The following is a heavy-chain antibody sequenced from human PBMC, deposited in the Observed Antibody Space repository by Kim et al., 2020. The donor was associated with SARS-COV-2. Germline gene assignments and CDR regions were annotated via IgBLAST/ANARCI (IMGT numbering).Heavy chain of an antibody. Sequence: SETLSLTCAVYGGSFSGYYWSWIRQPPGKGLEWIGEINHIGRTNYTPSLKSRVTISVDTSKNRFSLKLTSVTAADTAVFYCARRLSSTSGSGSHYCDLWGQGTLVTVSS. J-gene: IGHJ4*02. CDR1: GGSFSGYY. CDR3: ARRLSSTSGSGSHYCDL. V-gene: IGHV4-34*01. CDR2: INHIGRT. D-gene: IGHD3-10*01.